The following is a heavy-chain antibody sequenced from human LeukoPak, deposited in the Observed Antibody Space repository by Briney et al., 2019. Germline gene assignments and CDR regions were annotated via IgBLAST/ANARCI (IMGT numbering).Heavy chain of an antibody. Sequence: PGGSLRLSCAASGFTFSSYAMSWVRQAPGKGLEWVAFIRYDGSNKYYADSVKGRFTISRDNSKNTLYLQMNSLRAEDTAVYYCAKTTIVGVTVDSFDIRGQGTMVTVSS. V-gene: IGHV3-30*02. CDR2: IRYDGSNK. CDR1: GFTFSSYA. D-gene: IGHD1-26*01. CDR3: AKTTIVGVTVDSFDI. J-gene: IGHJ3*02.